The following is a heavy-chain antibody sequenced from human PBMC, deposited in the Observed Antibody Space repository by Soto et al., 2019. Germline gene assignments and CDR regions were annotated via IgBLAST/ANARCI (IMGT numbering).Heavy chain of an antibody. Sequence: EVQVVESGGGLVQPGESLRLSCAASGFRYRDHWMSWVRQAPGKGPEWVANIHPDLSDISYVDSVKGRFTISRDNAKNSVYLQMNSLRVEDTAIYYCVTGHGWFDPWGQASLVTVSS. V-gene: IGHV3-7*01. CDR2: IHPDLSDI. CDR1: GFRYRDHW. J-gene: IGHJ5*02. CDR3: VTGHGWFDP.